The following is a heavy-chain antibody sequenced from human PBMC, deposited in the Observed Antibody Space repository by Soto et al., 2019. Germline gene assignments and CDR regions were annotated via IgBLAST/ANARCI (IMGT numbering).Heavy chain of an antibody. CDR1: GGTFSSYA. J-gene: IGHJ1*01. V-gene: IGHV1-69*13. D-gene: IGHD3-22*01. Sequence: SVKVSCKASGGTFSSYAISWVRQAPGQGLEWMGGIIPIFGTANYAQKFQGRVTITADESTSTAYMELSSLRSEDTAVYYCARHHHNYDSSPFQHWGQGTLVTVSS. CDR3: ARHHHNYDSSPFQH. CDR2: IIPIFGTA.